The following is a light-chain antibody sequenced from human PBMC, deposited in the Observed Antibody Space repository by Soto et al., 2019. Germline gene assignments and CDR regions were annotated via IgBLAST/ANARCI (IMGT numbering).Light chain of an antibody. CDR1: QTINNW. CDR3: QHSHSYPST. CDR2: HAS. J-gene: IGKJ1*01. Sequence: DIQMTQSPSTLSASIGDRVTITCRASQTINNWLAWYQQKPGKAPNLLIYHASNLETGVPSRFIRRAFGAEFTLTISSLQHGDFATYYCQHSHSYPSTFGQGTKVEIK. V-gene: IGKV1-5*01.